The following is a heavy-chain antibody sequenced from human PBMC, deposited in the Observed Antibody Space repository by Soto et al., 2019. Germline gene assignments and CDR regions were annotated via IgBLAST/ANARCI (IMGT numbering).Heavy chain of an antibody. CDR3: AREGGANQPFDS. CDR2: IWYDGSKK. CDR1: GFSFSNFG. J-gene: IGHJ5*01. D-gene: IGHD2-2*01. V-gene: IGHV3-33*01. Sequence: GGSLRLSCAASGFSFSNFGMHWVRQAPGKGLEWVAIIWYDGSKKYYADSVEGRFTISRDNSKNTVSLQMNSLRPEDTAVYFCAREGGANQPFDSWGRGILVTVSS.